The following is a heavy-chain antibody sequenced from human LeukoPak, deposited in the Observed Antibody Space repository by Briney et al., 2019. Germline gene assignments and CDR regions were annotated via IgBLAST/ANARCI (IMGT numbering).Heavy chain of an antibody. CDR1: GFTFSTYG. J-gene: IGHJ4*02. Sequence: GGSLRVSCAASGFTFSTYGMHWVRQAPGKGLEWVAIIWYDGSNKYYADSVKGRFTISRDISKNTLHLQMNSLRADDTAVYYCAREESGSLDFWGQGTLVTVSS. CDR3: AREESGSLDF. D-gene: IGHD1-26*01. V-gene: IGHV3-33*01. CDR2: IWYDGSNK.